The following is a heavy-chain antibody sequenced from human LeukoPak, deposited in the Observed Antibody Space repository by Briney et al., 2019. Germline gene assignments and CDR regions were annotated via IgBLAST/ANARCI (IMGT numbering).Heavy chain of an antibody. D-gene: IGHD2-15*01. CDR2: ISSSSSYI. Sequence: GGSLRLSCAASGFTFSSYSMNWVRQAPGKGLEWVSSISSSSSYIYYADSVKGRFTISGDNAKNSLYLQMNSLRAEDTAVYYCARDDYGYCSGGSCYSGAFDIWGQGTMVTVSS. J-gene: IGHJ3*02. V-gene: IGHV3-21*01. CDR3: ARDDYGYCSGGSCYSGAFDI. CDR1: GFTFSSYS.